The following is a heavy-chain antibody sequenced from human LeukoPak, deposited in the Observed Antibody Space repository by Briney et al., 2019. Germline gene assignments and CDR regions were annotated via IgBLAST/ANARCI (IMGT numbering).Heavy chain of an antibody. V-gene: IGHV4-4*07. CDR3: ARDLNL. CDR1: GGSISNNY. Sequence: PSETLSLTCTVSGGSISNNYWGWIRQPAGKGLEWIGRIYNSGTTSNPSLKNRVTMSVDMSKNQFSLKLGSVTAADTAVYYCARDLNLWGQGTTVTVSS. D-gene: IGHD1-14*01. J-gene: IGHJ6*02. CDR2: IYNSGT.